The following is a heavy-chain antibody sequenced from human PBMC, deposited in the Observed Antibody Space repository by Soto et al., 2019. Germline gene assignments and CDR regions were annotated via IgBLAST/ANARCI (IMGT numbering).Heavy chain of an antibody. CDR3: ARGGAPGYSYGSMDY. CDR2: IYPGDSDT. D-gene: IGHD5-18*01. CDR1: GDRLTSSW. Sequence: LKISGKGSGDRLTSSWSGWVRQMKGKGLEWMGIIYPGDSDTRYSPSFQGQVTISADKSISTAYLQWSSLKASDTAMYYCARGGAPGYSYGSMDYWGQGTLVTVSS. V-gene: IGHV5-51*01. J-gene: IGHJ4*02.